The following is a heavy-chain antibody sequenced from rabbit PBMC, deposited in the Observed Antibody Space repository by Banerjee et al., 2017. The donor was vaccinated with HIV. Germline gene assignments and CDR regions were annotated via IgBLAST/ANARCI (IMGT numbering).Heavy chain of an antibody. CDR3: ARDDVANGYSDWVL. V-gene: IGHV1S40*01. CDR1: GFSFSSGYY. D-gene: IGHD2-1*01. J-gene: IGHJ4*01. CDR2: INIGISNI. Sequence: QSLEESGGDLVKPEGSLTLTCTASGFSFSSGYYMCWVRQAPGKGLEWIGCINIGISNIIYASWAKGRVTISKTSSTTVTLQMTSLTGADTATYFCARDDVANGYSDWVLWGQGTLVTVS.